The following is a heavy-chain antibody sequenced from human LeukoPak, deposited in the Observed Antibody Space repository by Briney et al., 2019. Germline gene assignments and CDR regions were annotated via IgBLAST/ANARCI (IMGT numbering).Heavy chain of an antibody. V-gene: IGHV4-34*01. CDR2: INHSGST. CDR3: ARGNRITIFGVVTANGCWFDP. Sequence: PSETLSLTCAVYGGSFSGYYWSWIRQPPGKGLEWIGEINHSGSTNYNPSLKSRVTISVDTSKNQFSLKLSFVTAADTAVYYCARGNRITIFGVVTANGCWFDPWGQGTLVTVSS. J-gene: IGHJ5*02. CDR1: GGSFSGYY. D-gene: IGHD3-3*01.